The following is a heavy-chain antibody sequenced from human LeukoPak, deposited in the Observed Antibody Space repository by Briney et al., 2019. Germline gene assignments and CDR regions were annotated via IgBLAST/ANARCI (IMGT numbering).Heavy chain of an antibody. J-gene: IGHJ4*02. V-gene: IGHV3-23*01. CDR3: ARDIVSDYYDFWSGPPDY. Sequence: GGSLRLSCAASGFIFNNYGLIWVRQAPGKGLEWVSAISNDGGGTMYADSVKGRFTISRDNSKNTLYLQMNSLRAEDTAVYYCARDIVSDYYDFWSGPPDYWGQGTLVTVSS. CDR2: ISNDGGGT. D-gene: IGHD3-3*01. CDR1: GFIFNNYG.